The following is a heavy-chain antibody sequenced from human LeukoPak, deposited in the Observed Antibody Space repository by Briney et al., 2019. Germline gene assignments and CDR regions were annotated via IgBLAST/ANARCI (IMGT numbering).Heavy chain of an antibody. V-gene: IGHV1-3*01. Sequence: ASVKVSCKASGYTFTSYAMHWVRQAPGQRLEWMGWINAGNGNTKYSQKFQGRVTITRDTSASTAYMELSSLRSEDTAVYYCASGFRYCSGGSCSQGFDYWGRGTLVTVSS. J-gene: IGHJ4*02. CDR1: GYTFTSYA. CDR3: ASGFRYCSGGSCSQGFDY. D-gene: IGHD2-15*01. CDR2: INAGNGNT.